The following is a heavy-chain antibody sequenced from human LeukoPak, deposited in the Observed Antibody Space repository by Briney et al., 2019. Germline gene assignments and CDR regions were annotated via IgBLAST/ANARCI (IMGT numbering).Heavy chain of an antibody. CDR2: IIPIFGTA. CDR3: ARSPPELRFLEWSTLYFDY. V-gene: IGHV1-69*05. D-gene: IGHD3-3*01. CDR1: GGTFSSYA. Sequence: SVKVSCKASGGTFSSYAISWVRQAPGQGLEWMGGIIPIFGTANYAQKFQGRVTITTDESTSTAYMELSSLRSEDTAVYYCARSPPELRFLEWSTLYFDYWGQGTLVTVSS. J-gene: IGHJ4*02.